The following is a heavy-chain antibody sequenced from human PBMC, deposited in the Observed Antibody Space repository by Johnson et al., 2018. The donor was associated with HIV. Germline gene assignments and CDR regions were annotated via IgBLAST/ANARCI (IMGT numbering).Heavy chain of an antibody. CDR1: GFTVSSNY. V-gene: IGHV3-66*01. D-gene: IGHD6-6*01. CDR2: IYSGGST. J-gene: IGHJ3*01. Sequence: VQLVESGGGLVQPGGSLRLSCAASGFTVSSNYMSWVRQAPGKGLEWVSVIYSGGSTYYADSVKDRFTISRDSSKNAVYLQMSSLRAEDTALYYCARGSSGSFDLWGRGTMVTVSS. CDR3: ARGSSGSFDL.